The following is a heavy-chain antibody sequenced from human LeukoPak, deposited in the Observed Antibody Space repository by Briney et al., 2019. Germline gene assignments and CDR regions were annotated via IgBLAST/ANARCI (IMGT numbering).Heavy chain of an antibody. CDR3: ARGGRYYGSGSPLDY. Sequence: SETLSLTCTVSGGSISSYYWSWIRQPPGKGLEWIGYIYYSGSTNYNPSLKSRVTISVDTSKNQFSLKLSSVTAADTAVYYCARGGRYYGSGSPLDYWGRGTLVTVSS. V-gene: IGHV4-59*01. CDR1: GGSISSYY. D-gene: IGHD3-10*01. CDR2: IYYSGST. J-gene: IGHJ4*02.